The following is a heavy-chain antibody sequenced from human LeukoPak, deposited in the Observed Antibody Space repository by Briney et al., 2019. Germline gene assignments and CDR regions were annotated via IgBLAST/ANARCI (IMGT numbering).Heavy chain of an antibody. CDR1: GYTFTGYY. V-gene: IGHV1-2*02. Sequence: ASVKVSCKASGYTFTGYYMHWVRQAPGQGLEWMGWINPNSGGTNYAQKFQGRVTMTRDTSISTAYMELSRLRSDDTAVYYCARDFGTGYCSSTSCSRAFDIWGQGTMVTVSS. CDR3: ARDFGTGYCSSTSCSRAFDI. J-gene: IGHJ3*02. CDR2: INPNSGGT. D-gene: IGHD2-2*01.